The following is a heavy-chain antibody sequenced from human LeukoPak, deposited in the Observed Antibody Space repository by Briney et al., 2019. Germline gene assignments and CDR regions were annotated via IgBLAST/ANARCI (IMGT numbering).Heavy chain of an antibody. CDR3: ARGVQVWLMSQRYFDS. V-gene: IGHV4-59*12. J-gene: IGHJ4*02. CDR1: GGSISSYY. CDR2: IYYSGST. D-gene: IGHD3-10*01. Sequence: PSETLSLTCTVSGGSISSYYWSWIRQPPGKGLEWIGYIYYSGSTYYSPSLRRRVTISRDTSKKQLSLRLSSLTAADMAVYYCARGVQVWLMSQRYFDSWGQGTLVTVSS.